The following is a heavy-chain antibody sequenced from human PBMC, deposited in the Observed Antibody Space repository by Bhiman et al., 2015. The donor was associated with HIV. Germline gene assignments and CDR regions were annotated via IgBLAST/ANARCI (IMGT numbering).Heavy chain of an antibody. CDR1: GFTFSSYG. D-gene: IGHD3-22*01. V-gene: IGHV3-33*06. CDR2: IWYDGSNK. Sequence: QVQLVESGGGVVQPGRSLRLSCAASGFTFSSYGMHWVRQVPGKRLEWVAVIWYDGSNKYYADFVKGRFTISRDNSKNTLYLQMNSLRAEDTAVYYCAKDLHDSSGLHFFDYWGQGTLVTVSS. J-gene: IGHJ4*02. CDR3: AKDLHDSSGLHFFDY.